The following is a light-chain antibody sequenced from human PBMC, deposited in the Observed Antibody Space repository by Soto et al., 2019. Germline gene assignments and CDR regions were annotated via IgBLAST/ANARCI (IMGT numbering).Light chain of an antibody. CDR1: QSVSSY. CDR2: DAS. V-gene: IGKV3-11*01. J-gene: IGKJ5*01. Sequence: EIVLTQSPATLSLSPGERATLSCRASQSVSSYSAWYQQKPGQAPRLLIYDASNRATGIPARFSGSGSGTDFTLTISSLEHEDFAVYYCQQRSNWPPITFGQGTRLEIK. CDR3: QQRSNWPPIT.